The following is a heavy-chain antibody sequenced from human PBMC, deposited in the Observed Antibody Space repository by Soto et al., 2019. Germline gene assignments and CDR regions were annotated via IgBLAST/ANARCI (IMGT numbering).Heavy chain of an antibody. V-gene: IGHV4-31*03. D-gene: IGHD2-2*01. J-gene: IGHJ3*02. Sequence: QVQLQESGPGLVKPSQTLSLTCTVSGGSISSGGYYWSWIRQHPGKGLEWIGYIYYSGSTYYNPSLKSRVTISVDTSKNQCSLKLSSVTAADTAVYYCASTVYCSSTSCYGVDAFDIWGQGTMVTVSS. CDR1: GGSISSGGYY. CDR3: ASTVYCSSTSCYGVDAFDI. CDR2: IYYSGST.